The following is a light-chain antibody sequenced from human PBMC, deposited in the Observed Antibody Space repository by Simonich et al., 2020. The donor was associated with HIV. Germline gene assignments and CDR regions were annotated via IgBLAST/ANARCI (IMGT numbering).Light chain of an antibody. Sequence: DIVMTQSPDSLAVSLGERATINCKSSQSVLYNSNNKNYLTWYQQKPGQPPKLLIYWASTRESGVPDRFSGSGSGTDFTLTISSLQAEDVAVYYCQQYHSTPPTLGGGTRVEIK. CDR1: QSVLYNSNNKNY. CDR2: WAS. V-gene: IGKV4-1*01. CDR3: QQYHSTPPT. J-gene: IGKJ4*01.